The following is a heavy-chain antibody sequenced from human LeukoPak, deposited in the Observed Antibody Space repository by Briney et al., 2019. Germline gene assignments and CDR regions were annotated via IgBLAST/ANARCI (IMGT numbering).Heavy chain of an antibody. J-gene: IGHJ6*03. D-gene: IGHD5-12*01. Sequence: ASVKVSCKASGYTFTSYDINWVRQATGQGLEWMGWMNPNSGNIGYAQKFQGRVTITRNTSISTAYMELSSLRSEDTAVYYCAGGRSGYEQSYYYYYMDVWGKGATVTVSS. V-gene: IGHV1-8*03. CDR1: GYTFTSYD. CDR3: AGGRSGYEQSYYYYYMDV. CDR2: MNPNSGNI.